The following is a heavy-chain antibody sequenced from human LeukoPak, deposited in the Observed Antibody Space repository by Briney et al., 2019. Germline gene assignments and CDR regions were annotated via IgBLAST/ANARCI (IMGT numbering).Heavy chain of an antibody. CDR3: ARVSVSFYYYYMDV. CDR1: GFTFDNYG. V-gene: IGHV3-20*04. Sequence: GGSLRLSCAASGFTFDNYGMSWVRQAPGKGLEWVSGINWNGGSTGYADSVKGRCSISRDNAKNSLYLQMNSLRVEDTALYYCARVSVSFYYYYMDVWGEGTTVTVSS. CDR2: INWNGGST. J-gene: IGHJ6*03. D-gene: IGHD4-11*01.